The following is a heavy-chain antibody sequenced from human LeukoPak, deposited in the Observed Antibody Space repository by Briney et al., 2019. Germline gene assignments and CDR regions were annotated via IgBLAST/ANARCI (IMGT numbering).Heavy chain of an antibody. D-gene: IGHD6-19*01. J-gene: IGHJ4*02. Sequence: SETLSLTCALSGGSISSADFYWRWVRQPPGKGLEWIGEIYHSGSTNYNPSLKSRVSISVDKSKNRFSLKLSSVTAADTAVYYCATCIAVAGINYFDYWGQGTLVTVSS. CDR2: IYHSGST. V-gene: IGHV4-4*02. CDR3: ATCIAVAGINYFDY. CDR1: GGSISSADFY.